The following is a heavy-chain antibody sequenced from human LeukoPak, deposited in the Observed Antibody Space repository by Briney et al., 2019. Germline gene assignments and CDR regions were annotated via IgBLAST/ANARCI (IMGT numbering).Heavy chain of an antibody. V-gene: IGHV3-53*01. Sequence: PGGSLRLSCAASGFTLSSNYMSWVRQAPGKGLEWVSVIYSGGSTYYADSVKGRFTISRDNSKNTLYLQMNSLRAEDTAVYYCARGATIFGVAEEYYFDYWGQGTLVTVSS. CDR1: GFTLSSNY. D-gene: IGHD3-3*01. J-gene: IGHJ4*02. CDR2: IYSGGST. CDR3: ARGATIFGVAEEYYFDY.